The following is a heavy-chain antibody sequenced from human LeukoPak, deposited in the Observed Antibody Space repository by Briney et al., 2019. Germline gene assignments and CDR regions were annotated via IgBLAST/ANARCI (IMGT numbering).Heavy chain of an antibody. Sequence: ASVKVSCKASGYTFTSYGISWVRQAPGQGLEWMGWISAYNGNTNYAQKLQGRVTTTTDTSTSTAYMELRSLRSDDTAVYYCARDGYCSGGSCYSYYYYGVDVWGQGTTVTVSS. CDR2: ISAYNGNT. CDR3: ARDGYCSGGSCYSYYYYGVDV. CDR1: GYTFTSYG. V-gene: IGHV1-18*01. J-gene: IGHJ6*02. D-gene: IGHD2-15*01.